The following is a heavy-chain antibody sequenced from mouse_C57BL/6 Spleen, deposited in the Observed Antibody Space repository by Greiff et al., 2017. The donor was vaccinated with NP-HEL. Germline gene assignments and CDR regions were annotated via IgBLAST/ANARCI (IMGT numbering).Heavy chain of an antibody. V-gene: IGHV1-64*01. Sequence: QVQLQQSGAELVKPGASVKLSCKASGYTFTSYWMHWVKQRPGQGLEWIGMIHPNSGSTNYNEKFKSKATLTVDKSSSTAYMQLSSLTSEDSAVYYCARHTNYSNRGFAYWGQRTLVTVSA. D-gene: IGHD2-5*01. J-gene: IGHJ3*01. CDR1: GYTFTSYW. CDR2: IHPNSGST. CDR3: ARHTNYSNRGFAY.